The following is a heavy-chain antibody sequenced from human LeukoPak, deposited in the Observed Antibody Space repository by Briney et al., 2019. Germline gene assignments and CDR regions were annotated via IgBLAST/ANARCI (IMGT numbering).Heavy chain of an antibody. CDR2: INPNSGDT. Sequence: GASVNVSSKASGYTLTHHYLNWLRQAPGQGLEWMGRINPNSGDTKYAHKFQGRVIMTRDTSTSTAYMELNGLRSDDTASYYCARDMWELPSDYYYDYWGQGTLVTVSS. CDR1: GYTLTHHY. J-gene: IGHJ4*02. D-gene: IGHD1-26*01. CDR3: ARDMWELPSDYYYDY. V-gene: IGHV1-2*06.